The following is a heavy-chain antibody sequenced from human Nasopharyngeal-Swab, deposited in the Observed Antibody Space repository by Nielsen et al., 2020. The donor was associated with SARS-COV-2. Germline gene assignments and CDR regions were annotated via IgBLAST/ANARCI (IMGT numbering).Heavy chain of an antibody. Sequence: GGSLRLSCAASGFTFSDYYMSWIRQAPGKGLERVSHISSSGSTISYTDSVEGRFTISRDNAKNSLYLQLNSLRAEDTAVYYCATDGDQYYYGSGSYGYWGQGTPVTVSS. V-gene: IGHV3-11*04. CDR2: ISSSGSTI. CDR1: GFTFSDYY. CDR3: ATDGDQYYYGSGSYGY. D-gene: IGHD3-10*01. J-gene: IGHJ4*02.